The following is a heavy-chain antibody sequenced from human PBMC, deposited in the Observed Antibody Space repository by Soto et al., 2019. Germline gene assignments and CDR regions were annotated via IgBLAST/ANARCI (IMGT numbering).Heavy chain of an antibody. V-gene: IGHV6-1*01. CDR3: TRAGTEYSYGLWYFDY. Sequence: SQTLSLTCAISGDSVSSNSAAWNWIRQSPSRGLEWLGRTYYRSKWYNDYAVPVKSRITINPDTSKNQFSLQLNSVTPEDTAVYYCTRAGTEYSYGLWYFDYWGQGTLVTVSS. CDR2: TYYRSKWYN. CDR1: GDSVSSNSAA. D-gene: IGHD5-18*01. J-gene: IGHJ4*02.